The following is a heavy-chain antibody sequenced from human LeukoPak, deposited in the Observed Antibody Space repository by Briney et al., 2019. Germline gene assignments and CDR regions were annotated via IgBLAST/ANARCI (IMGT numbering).Heavy chain of an antibody. CDR1: GFTFTNFA. Sequence: GGSLRLSCAASGFTFTNFAIHWVRQAPGKGLEWVAVISYDGSNKYYADSVKGRFTISRDNSKNTLYLQMNSLRAEDTAVYYCARDPGWYAVEYYFDYWGQGTLVTVSS. D-gene: IGHD6-19*01. V-gene: IGHV3-30*04. CDR3: ARDPGWYAVEYYFDY. J-gene: IGHJ4*02. CDR2: ISYDGSNK.